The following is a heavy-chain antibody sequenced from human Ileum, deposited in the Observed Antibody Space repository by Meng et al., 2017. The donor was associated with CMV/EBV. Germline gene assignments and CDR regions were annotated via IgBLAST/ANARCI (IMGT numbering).Heavy chain of an antibody. J-gene: IGHJ4*02. CDR1: GFTFSSYG. V-gene: IGHV3-23*01. CDR2: ITGSGRTT. Sequence: GESLKISCAASGFTFSSYGVSWVRQAPGKGLEWVSAITGSGRTTYYADSVKGRFTISRDNSKNTLYLHMNSLRAEDTAVYYCAKVVDTPYYFDYWGQGTLVTVSS. D-gene: IGHD3-10*01. CDR3: AKVVDTPYYFDY.